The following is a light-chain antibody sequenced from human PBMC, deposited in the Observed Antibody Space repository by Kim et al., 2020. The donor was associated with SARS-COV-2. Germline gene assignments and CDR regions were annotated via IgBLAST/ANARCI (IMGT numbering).Light chain of an antibody. J-gene: IGLJ2*01. V-gene: IGLV2-23*02. Sequence: QSALTQPASVSGSPGQSITISCTGASSDVVSWYQHHPGEAPKLIIFEVNKRPSQISNRFSGSKSGNTASLTIAGLQAEDEANYYCCSYEGTVVFGGGTQLTAL. CDR2: EVN. CDR3: CSYEGTVV. CDR1: SSDVV.